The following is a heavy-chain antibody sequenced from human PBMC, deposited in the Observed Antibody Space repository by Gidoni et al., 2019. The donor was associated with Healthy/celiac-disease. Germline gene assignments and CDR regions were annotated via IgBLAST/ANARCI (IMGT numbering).Heavy chain of an antibody. J-gene: IGHJ6*02. D-gene: IGHD6-19*01. CDR3: AKDSSGWGYYYYYYGMDV. Sequence: QVQLVESGGGVVQPGRSLRLPCAASGVTFSSYGMHWVRQAPGKGLEWVAVISYDGSNKHYEDSVKGRFSISRDNSKNTLYLQMNSLRVEDTAVYYCAKDSSGWGYYYYYYGMDVWGHGTTVTVSS. CDR1: GVTFSSYG. CDR2: ISYDGSNK. V-gene: IGHV3-30*18.